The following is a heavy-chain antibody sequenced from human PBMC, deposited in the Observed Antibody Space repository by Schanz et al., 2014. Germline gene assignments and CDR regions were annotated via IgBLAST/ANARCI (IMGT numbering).Heavy chain of an antibody. CDR2: ISNSGTYT. D-gene: IGHD6-19*01. Sequence: QVQLVESGGGLVKPGGSLRLSCAASGFTFSDYYMTWIRQAPGKGLEWISYISNSGTYTKYADSVKGRFVISRDNARSSLYLQMSSLRDGDTAVYYCASVIMVAGNHQDGRDVWGQGTTVIVSS. J-gene: IGHJ6*02. V-gene: IGHV3-11*05. CDR3: ASVIMVAGNHQDGRDV. CDR1: GFTFSDYY.